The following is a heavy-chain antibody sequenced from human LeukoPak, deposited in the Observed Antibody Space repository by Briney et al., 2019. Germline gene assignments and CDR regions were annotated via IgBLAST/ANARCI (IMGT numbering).Heavy chain of an antibody. CDR2: INPNSGGT. D-gene: IGHD3-10*01. J-gene: IGHJ4*02. Sequence: ASVKVSCKASGYTYTGYHMHWVRQPPGQELDWMGWINPNSGGTNYAQKFQGRVTMTRDTSISTAYMELSRLRSDDTAVYYCAREPHYYGSGSGDYWGQGTLVTVSS. CDR1: GYTYTGYH. V-gene: IGHV1-2*02. CDR3: AREPHYYGSGSGDY.